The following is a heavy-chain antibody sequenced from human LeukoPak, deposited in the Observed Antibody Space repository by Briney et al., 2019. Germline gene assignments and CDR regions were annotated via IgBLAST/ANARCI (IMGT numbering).Heavy chain of an antibody. J-gene: IGHJ4*02. CDR2: INPNSGGT. CDR3: ARDLGRVEAAAKVDY. V-gene: IGHV1-2*02. CDR1: GYTFTGYY. D-gene: IGHD1-26*01. Sequence: GASVKVSCKASGYTFTGYYMHWVRQAPGQGLEWMGWINPNSGGTNYAQKFQGRVTMTTDTSTSTAYMELRSLRSDDTAVYYCARDLGRVEAAAKVDYWGQGTLVTVSS.